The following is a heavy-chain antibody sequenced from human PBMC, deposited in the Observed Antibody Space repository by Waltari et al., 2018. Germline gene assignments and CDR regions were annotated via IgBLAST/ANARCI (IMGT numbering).Heavy chain of an antibody. CDR2: IRYDGSNK. V-gene: IGHV3-30*02. Sequence: QVQLVESGGGVVQPGGSLRLSCAASGFPFRSYGMHWVRQAPGKGLGWVAFIRYDGSNKYYADSVKGRFTISRDNSKNTLYLQMNSLRAEDTAVYYCAKDSFYGMDVWGQGTTVTVSS. CDR3: AKDSFYGMDV. J-gene: IGHJ6*02. CDR1: GFPFRSYG.